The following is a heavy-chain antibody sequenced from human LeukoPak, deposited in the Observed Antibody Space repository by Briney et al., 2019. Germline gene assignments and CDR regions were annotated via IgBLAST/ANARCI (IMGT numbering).Heavy chain of an antibody. CDR3: ASLYGTYFDY. J-gene: IGHJ4*02. Sequence: GGSLRLSCAASGFTLSSYSMNWVRQAPGKGLEWVSSIISSSNYIYYADSVKGRFTISRDNAKNLLYLQMNSLRAEDTAVYYCASLYGTYFDYWGQGTLVSVSS. CDR2: IISSSNYI. CDR1: GFTLSSYS. V-gene: IGHV3-21*01. D-gene: IGHD3-10*01.